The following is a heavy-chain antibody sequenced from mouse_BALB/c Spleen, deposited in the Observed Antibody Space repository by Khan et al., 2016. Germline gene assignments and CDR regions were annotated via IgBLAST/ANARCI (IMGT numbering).Heavy chain of an antibody. CDR1: GFTFSSYT. D-gene: IGHD3-3*01. J-gene: IGHJ1*01. CDR3: ARHGGGPSWYFAV. V-gene: IGHV5-12-2*01. Sequence: EVELVESGGGLVQPGGSLKLSCAASGFTFSSYTMSWVRQTPEKRLEWVAYISNGNSTYYPDTVKGRFTISRDNAKNTLYLQMSSLKSEDTAMYYCARHGGGPSWYFAVWGAGTTVTVSS. CDR2: ISNGNST.